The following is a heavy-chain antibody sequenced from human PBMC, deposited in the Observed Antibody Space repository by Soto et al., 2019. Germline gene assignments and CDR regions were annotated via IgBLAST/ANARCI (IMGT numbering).Heavy chain of an antibody. Sequence: QVHLVESGGGVVQPGRSLRLSCAASGLTFSNYAMHWVRQAPGKGLEWVAFISYDGTNRCYPDSVKGRFTISRDNSKNTVYLQMNSLKTEDTAVYYCARESSSTVTTGGGGSAKDYWGQGTLVPVSS. CDR3: ARESSSTVTTGGGGSAKDY. CDR2: ISYDGTNR. J-gene: IGHJ4*02. CDR1: GLTFSNYA. D-gene: IGHD4-17*01. V-gene: IGHV3-30-3*01.